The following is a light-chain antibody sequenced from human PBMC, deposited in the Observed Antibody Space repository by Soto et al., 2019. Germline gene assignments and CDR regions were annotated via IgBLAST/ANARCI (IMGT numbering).Light chain of an antibody. J-gene: IGKJ4*01. CDR3: HQYFRSPLT. V-gene: IGKV4-1*01. Sequence: DIVMTQSPDSLAVSLGERATTNSTSGLRVFSTSKIRNHLSWYQQKQGQPPKLLIYWATTRESGVPDRFSGSGSGTDFTLTVSGLQAEDVAIYYCHQYFRSPLTFGGGTKVEVK. CDR1: LRVFSTSKIRNH. CDR2: WAT.